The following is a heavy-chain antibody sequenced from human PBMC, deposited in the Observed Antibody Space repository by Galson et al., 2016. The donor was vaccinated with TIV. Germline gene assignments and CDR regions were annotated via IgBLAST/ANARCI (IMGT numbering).Heavy chain of an antibody. CDR3: ARTRWYEDGYVFDF. V-gene: IGHV2-70*11. Sequence: PALVKPPQTLTLTCIFSGFSLSTTEMCVSWIRQPPGKALEWLARLDWDDDKHYSMSLRPRLAISKDTSKTQVVLIMTNMDPVDTATYYCARTRWYEDGYVFDFWGQGTMVTVSS. D-gene: IGHD6-13*01. CDR2: LDWDDDK. J-gene: IGHJ3*01. CDR1: GFSLSTTEMC.